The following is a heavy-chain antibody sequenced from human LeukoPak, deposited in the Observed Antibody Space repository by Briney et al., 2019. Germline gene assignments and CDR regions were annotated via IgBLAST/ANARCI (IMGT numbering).Heavy chain of an antibody. CDR3: AKPQDYVWGSYRYAFDY. D-gene: IGHD3-16*02. Sequence: GGSLRLSCAASGFTFSSYAMSWVRQAPGKGLEWVSAISGSGGSTYYADSVKGRFTNSRDNSKNTLYLQMNSLRAEDTAVYYCAKPQDYVWGSYRYAFDYWGQGTLVTVSS. V-gene: IGHV3-23*01. CDR2: ISGSGGST. J-gene: IGHJ4*02. CDR1: GFTFSSYA.